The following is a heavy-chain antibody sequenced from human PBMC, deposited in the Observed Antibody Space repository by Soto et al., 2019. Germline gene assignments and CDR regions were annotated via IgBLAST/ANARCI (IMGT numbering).Heavy chain of an antibody. CDR1: GYTFTRYG. CDR3: AREGDYPYYYYGMDV. D-gene: IGHD4-17*01. Sequence: QVQLVQSGAEVKKPWASVKVSCKASGYTFTRYGITWVRQARGQGLEWMGWINGYNGNTKYEQKLQGRVTMTTDTSTSTAYMELRSLTSDDTAVYYCAREGDYPYYYYGMDVWGQGTTVTVSS. V-gene: IGHV1-18*01. CDR2: INGYNGNT. J-gene: IGHJ6*02.